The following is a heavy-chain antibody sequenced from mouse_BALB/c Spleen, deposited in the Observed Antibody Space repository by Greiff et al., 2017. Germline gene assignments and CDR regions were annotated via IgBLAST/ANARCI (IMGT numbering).Heavy chain of an antibody. CDR1: GFNIKDTY. D-gene: IGHD1-1*01. CDR3: ARSGGYGSSGYFDV. J-gene: IGHJ1*01. CDR2: IDPANGNT. Sequence: VQLQQSGAELVKPGASVKLSCTASGFNIKDTYMHWVKQRPEQGLEWIGRIDPANGNTKYDPKFQGKATITADTSSNTAYLQLSSLTSEDTAVYYCARSGGYGSSGYFDVWGAGTTVTVSS. V-gene: IGHV14-3*02.